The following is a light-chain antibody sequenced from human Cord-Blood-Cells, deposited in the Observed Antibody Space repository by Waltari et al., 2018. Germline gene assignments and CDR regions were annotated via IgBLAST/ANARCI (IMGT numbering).Light chain of an antibody. J-gene: IGKJ2*01. CDR2: DAS. V-gene: IGKV1-5*01. CDR3: QEDNSYSPYT. CDR1: QSLSSW. Sequence: DIQMTQSTSTLSASVADRVTITCRASQSLSSWLAWYQQKPGKAPKLLIYDASSLESGVPSRFSGSGSGTEFTLTISSLQPDDFATYYCQEDNSYSPYTFGQGTKLEIK.